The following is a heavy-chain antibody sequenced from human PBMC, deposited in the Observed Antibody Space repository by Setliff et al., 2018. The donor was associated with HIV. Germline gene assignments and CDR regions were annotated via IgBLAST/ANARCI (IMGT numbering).Heavy chain of an antibody. D-gene: IGHD3-10*01. V-gene: IGHV1-3*01. CDR2: INVGNGDT. CDR1: GYTLTGYY. J-gene: IGHJ4*01. Sequence: ASVKVSCKASGYTLTGYYMHWVRLAPGLGLEWMGWINVGNGDTKYSQDLQGRITITRDTSANTAYMELSRLRSDDTAVYFCARGALLAVFDFDHWGHGTLVTVS. CDR3: ARGALLAVFDFDH.